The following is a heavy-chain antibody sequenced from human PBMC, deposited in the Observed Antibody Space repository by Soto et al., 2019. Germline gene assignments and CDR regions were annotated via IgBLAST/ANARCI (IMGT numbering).Heavy chain of an antibody. CDR3: TTDGETSTVLSYGVDY. V-gene: IGHV3-15*07. CDR2: SKSQTDGGTR. J-gene: IGHJ4*02. D-gene: IGHD3-10*01. Sequence: EVQLVESGGGLVRPGGSLRLSCAASGFTFSNAWMNWVRQAPGKGLEWVGRSKSQTDGGTRDYAAPVKGRFAISRDDSKNTLYLQMNSLKTEDTAVYYCTTDGETSTVLSYGVDYWGQGTLVTVSS. CDR1: GFTFSNAW.